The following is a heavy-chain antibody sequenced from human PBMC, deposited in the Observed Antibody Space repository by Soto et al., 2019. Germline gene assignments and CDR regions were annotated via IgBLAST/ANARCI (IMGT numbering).Heavy chain of an antibody. CDR2: FDPEDGET. V-gene: IGHV1-24*01. CDR3: ATEPMVLRYFDWLSLFDY. CDR1: GYTLTELS. J-gene: IGHJ4*02. Sequence: GASVKVSCKVSGYTLTELSMHWVRQAPGKGLEWMGGFDPEDGETIYAQKFQGRVTMTEDTSTDTAYMELSSLRSEDTAVYYCATEPMVLRYFDWLSLFDYWGQGTLVTVSS. D-gene: IGHD3-9*01.